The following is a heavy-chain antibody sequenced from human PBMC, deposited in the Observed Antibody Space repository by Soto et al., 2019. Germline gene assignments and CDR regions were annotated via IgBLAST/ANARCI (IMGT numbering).Heavy chain of an antibody. Sequence: QVQLVQSGAEVKKPGSSVKVSCKASGGTFSSYAISWVRQAPGQGLEWMGGLIPIFGTANYAQKFQGRDTLTAAESTSAAYMELSSLRSEDTAGYAGAGGGGWWYFDLWGRGTLVTVSS. CDR2: LIPIFGTA. V-gene: IGHV1-69*01. J-gene: IGHJ2*01. CDR3: AGGGGWWYFDL. D-gene: IGHD2-15*01. CDR1: GGTFSSYA.